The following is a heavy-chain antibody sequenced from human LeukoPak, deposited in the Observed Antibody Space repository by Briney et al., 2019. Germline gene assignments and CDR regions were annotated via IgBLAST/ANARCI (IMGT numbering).Heavy chain of an antibody. J-gene: IGHJ6*02. CDR1: GFTFSSYA. D-gene: IGHD6-19*01. V-gene: IGHV3-30*04. Sequence: GRSLRLSCAASGFTFSSYAMHWVRQAPGKGLEWVAVIPYDGSNKYYADSVKGRFTISRDNSKNTLYLQMNSLRAEDTAVYYCASLAVAGLLSNYYYGMDVWGQGTTVTVSS. CDR2: IPYDGSNK. CDR3: ASLAVAGLLSNYYYGMDV.